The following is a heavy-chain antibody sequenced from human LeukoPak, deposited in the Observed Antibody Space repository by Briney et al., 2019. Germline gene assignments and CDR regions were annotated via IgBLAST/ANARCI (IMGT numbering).Heavy chain of an antibody. CDR2: ISSSSSTI. CDR3: ARSAQTVTTFPLDY. Sequence: GGSLRLSCAASGFTFNTYSMNWVRQAPGKGLEWVSHISSSSSTIYYADSVKGRFTISRDNAKTSLYLQMNSLRDEDTAMYYCARSAQTVTTFPLDYWGQGTLVTISS. D-gene: IGHD4-17*01. J-gene: IGHJ4*02. CDR1: GFTFNTYS. V-gene: IGHV3-48*02.